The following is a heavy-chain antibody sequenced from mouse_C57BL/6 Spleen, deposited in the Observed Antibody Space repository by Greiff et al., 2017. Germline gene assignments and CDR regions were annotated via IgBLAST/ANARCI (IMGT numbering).Heavy chain of an antibody. CDR2: IYPGSGNT. Sequence: VQLQQSGAELVRPGASVKLSCKASGYTFTDYYINWVKQRPGQGLEWIARIYPGSGNTYYNEKFKGKATLTAEKSSSTAYMQLSSLTSEDSAVYFCARALGDYWGQGTTLTVSS. CDR3: ARALGDY. V-gene: IGHV1-76*01. CDR1: GYTFTDYY. J-gene: IGHJ2*01. D-gene: IGHD3-3*01.